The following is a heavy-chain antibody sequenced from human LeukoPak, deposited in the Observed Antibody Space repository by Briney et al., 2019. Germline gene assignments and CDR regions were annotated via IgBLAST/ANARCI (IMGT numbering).Heavy chain of an antibody. CDR1: GYTFTGYY. D-gene: IGHD5-18*01. CDR2: INPNRCGT. CDR3: ARALPHRRLMDTTMEQHWFDP. J-gene: IGHJ5*02. Sequence: ASVTVSCEASGYTFTGYYMHWVRQAPGQGLEWMGWINPNRCGTNKAQKFQGRGTMTRAMSTSTVYMQLRSLRSEDTAVYYCARALPHRRLMDTTMEQHWFDPWGQGTLVTVSS. V-gene: IGHV1-2*02.